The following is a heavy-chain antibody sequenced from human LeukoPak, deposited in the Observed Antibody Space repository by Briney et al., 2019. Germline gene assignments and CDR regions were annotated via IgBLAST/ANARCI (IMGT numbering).Heavy chain of an antibody. CDR2: IIPIFGIA. D-gene: IGHD5-12*01. V-gene: IGHV1-69*04. CDR1: GGTFSSYT. CDR3: ARDVVDSGYSLFDY. J-gene: IGHJ4*02. Sequence: SVKVSCKDSGGTFSSYTISWVRHAPGQGLEWMGKIIPIFGIANYAQKFQGRVTITADKSTSTAYLELSSLRSEDTAVYYCARDVVDSGYSLFDYWGQGTLVTVSS.